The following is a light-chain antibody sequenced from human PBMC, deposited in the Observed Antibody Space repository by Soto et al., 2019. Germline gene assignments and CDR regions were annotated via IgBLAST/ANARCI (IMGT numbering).Light chain of an antibody. Sequence: DILMTQAPLSSPVTPGQPASFSCVSNQSLVHSDGSTYLSWLHQRPGQPPRVLIYKVSDRFSGVPDRFSGSGAGTDFTLEINRVEAEDVGVYYCMQTTQFPYTFGLGTTLEIK. CDR3: MQTTQFPYT. J-gene: IGKJ2*01. CDR1: QSLVHSDGSTY. CDR2: KVS. V-gene: IGKV2-24*01.